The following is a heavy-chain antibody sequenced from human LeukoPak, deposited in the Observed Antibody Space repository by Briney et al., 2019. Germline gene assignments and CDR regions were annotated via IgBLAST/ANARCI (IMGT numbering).Heavy chain of an antibody. CDR2: IYYNDNT. CDR3: AKSNGYGLVDI. D-gene: IGHD3-10*01. V-gene: IGHV4-39*07. CDR1: GGSISSSYF. Sequence: SETLSLTCTVSGGSISSSYFWGWIRQPPGKGLEWIGSIYYNDNTYYNPSLKSGVTISLDTSKNQFSLKLNSVTAADTAVYYCAKSNGYGLVDIWGQGTMVTVSS. J-gene: IGHJ3*02.